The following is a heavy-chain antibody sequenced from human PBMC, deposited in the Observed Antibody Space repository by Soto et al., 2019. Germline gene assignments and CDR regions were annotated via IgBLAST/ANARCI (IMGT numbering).Heavy chain of an antibody. CDR3: ARLVLHYYDSSGDWFY. CDR1: GFTFNSYS. V-gene: IGHV3-21*01. Sequence: PGGSLRLSCAVSGFTFNSYSMNWVRQAPGKGLEWVSSISSFSNYMYYTDSVKGRFTISRDNARNSLYLQMNSLRAEDTAVYYCARLVLHYYDSSGDWFYWGQGTPVTGSS. D-gene: IGHD3-22*01. CDR2: ISSFSNYM. J-gene: IGHJ4*02.